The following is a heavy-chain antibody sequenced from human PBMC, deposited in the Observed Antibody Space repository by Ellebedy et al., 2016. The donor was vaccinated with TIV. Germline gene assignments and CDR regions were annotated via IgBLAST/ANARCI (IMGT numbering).Heavy chain of an antibody. D-gene: IGHD4-17*01. CDR3: ARRGSYGDYAVQIDNRLDP. Sequence: GESLKISCAASGFSFRNYWMGWVRQAPGKGLEWVANIYQDGSDKYYVDSVKGRFTVSRDNAKNSLYLQMNSLRAEDTAIYFCARRGSYGDYAVQIDNRLDPWGQGTLVTVSP. J-gene: IGHJ5*02. CDR1: GFSFRNYW. V-gene: IGHV3-7*01. CDR2: IYQDGSDK.